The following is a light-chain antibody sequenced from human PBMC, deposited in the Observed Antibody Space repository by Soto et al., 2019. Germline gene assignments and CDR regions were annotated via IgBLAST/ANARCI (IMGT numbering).Light chain of an antibody. Sequence: EIVFTQAPGTLSFSPGERATLYCRASQSVTSRFFAWYQHKPGQAPRLLMYGASSRATGIPDRFSGSVSGKDFNLNISRVEPEDSAVYYCHHYGSSMWSLGQGTKVDIK. CDR3: HHYGSSMWS. V-gene: IGKV3-20*01. CDR1: QSVTSRF. J-gene: IGKJ1*01. CDR2: GAS.